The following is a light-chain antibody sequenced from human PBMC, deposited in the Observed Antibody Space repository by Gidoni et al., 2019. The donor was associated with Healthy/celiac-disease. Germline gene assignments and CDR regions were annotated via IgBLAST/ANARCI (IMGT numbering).Light chain of an antibody. CDR3: MQALQTPKT. J-gene: IGKJ1*01. CDR1: QSLLHSNGYNY. V-gene: IGKV2-28*01. Sequence: DIVMTQSPLSLPVTPGEPASISCRSSQSLLHSNGYNYLDWYLQKPGQSPQLLIYLGSTRASGVPDKFSGSGSGTDFTLKISRGEAEDVGVYYCMQALQTPKTFGQGTKVEIK. CDR2: LGS.